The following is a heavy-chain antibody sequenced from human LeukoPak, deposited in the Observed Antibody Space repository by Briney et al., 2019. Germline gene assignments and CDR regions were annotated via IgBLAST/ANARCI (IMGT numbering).Heavy chain of an antibody. J-gene: IGHJ4*02. CDR1: GFTFSSYW. D-gene: IGHD3-22*01. Sequence: GGSLRLSCAASGFTFSSYWMHWVRQAPGKGLVWVSRINSDGSSTSYADSVKGRFTISRDNAKNTLYLQMNSLRAEDTAVYYCAKDTYDISTLGGTDYWGQGTLVTVSS. CDR3: AKDTYDISTLGGTDY. V-gene: IGHV3-74*01. CDR2: INSDGSST.